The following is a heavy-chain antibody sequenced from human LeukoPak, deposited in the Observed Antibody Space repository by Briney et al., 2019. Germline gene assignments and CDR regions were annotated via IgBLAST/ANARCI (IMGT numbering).Heavy chain of an antibody. Sequence: GGSLRLSCAASGFTFSSYAMHWVRQAPGKGLEWVSGISGSGDSTFYADSVKGRFTISRDNSKNTRYLQMNSLRAEDTAVYYCAKTYYSSRAHYYYYYYMDVWGKGTTVTISS. CDR2: ISGSGDST. CDR3: AKTYYSSRAHYYYYYYMDV. CDR1: GFTFSSYA. D-gene: IGHD3-10*01. V-gene: IGHV3-23*01. J-gene: IGHJ6*03.